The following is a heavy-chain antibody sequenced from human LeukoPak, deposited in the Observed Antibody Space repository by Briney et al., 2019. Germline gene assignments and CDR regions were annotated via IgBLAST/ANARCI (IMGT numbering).Heavy chain of an antibody. CDR3: ARQSCSGGSCYYDY. V-gene: IGHV2-5*01. Sequence: SGPTLVNPTQTLTLTCTFSGFSLSTSEVGVGWIRQPPGKALEWLALIYWNDDKRYSPSLKSRLTITKDTSKNQVVLTMTNMDPVDTATYYCARQSCSGGSCYYDYWGQGTLVTVSS. J-gene: IGHJ4*02. CDR2: IYWNDDK. D-gene: IGHD2-15*01. CDR1: GFSLSTSEVG.